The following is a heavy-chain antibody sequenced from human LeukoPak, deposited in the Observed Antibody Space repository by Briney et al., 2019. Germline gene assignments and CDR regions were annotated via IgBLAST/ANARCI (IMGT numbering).Heavy chain of an antibody. D-gene: IGHD6-6*01. V-gene: IGHV3-23*01. Sequence: GGSLRLSCAASGFTFSNYAMSWVRQAPGKGLEWVSIISGLGGSTYYADSVKGRFAISRDNSKSTLWLQMNSLRADDTAIYYCARDVEARISAAGTFDYWGQGSLVTVSS. CDR3: ARDVEARISAAGTFDY. CDR1: GFTFSNYA. J-gene: IGHJ4*02. CDR2: ISGLGGST.